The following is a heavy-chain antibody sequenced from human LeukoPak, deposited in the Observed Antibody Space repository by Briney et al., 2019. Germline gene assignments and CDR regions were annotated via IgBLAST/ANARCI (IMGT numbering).Heavy chain of an antibody. J-gene: IGHJ4*02. CDR3: AKDQWSFSYFDY. V-gene: IGHV3-23*01. CDR2: ISGSGIST. Sequence: PGGSLRLSCAASGFTFSNYGMNWVRQAPGKGLEWVSDISGSGISTYYADSVKGRFTISRDNSKNTLYLQMNSLRAEDTAVYYCAKDQWSFSYFDYWGQGTLVTVSS. D-gene: IGHD1-26*01. CDR1: GFTFSNYG.